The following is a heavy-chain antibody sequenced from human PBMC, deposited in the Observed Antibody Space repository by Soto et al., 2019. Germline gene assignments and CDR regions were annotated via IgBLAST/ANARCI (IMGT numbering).Heavy chain of an antibody. V-gene: IGHV3-74*01. CDR1: GFTFSDNW. D-gene: IGHD7-27*01. J-gene: IGHJ4*02. CDR3: TRGGTRTTYWGLFDS. Sequence: EVKVVESGGGLVQPGGSLRLSCAASGFTFSDNWMHWVRQPPGKGPVWVSRISGDASSTSYADSVKGRFTISRDSAKNTVYLQMDSLRVEGTAGYYCTRGGTRTTYWGLFDSWGQGTLVTVSS. CDR2: ISGDASST.